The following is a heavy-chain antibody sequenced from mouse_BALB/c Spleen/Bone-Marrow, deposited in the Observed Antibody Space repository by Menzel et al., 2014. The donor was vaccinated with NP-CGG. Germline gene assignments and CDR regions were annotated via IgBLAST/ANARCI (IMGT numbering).Heavy chain of an antibody. CDR2: INPSNGRT. CDR1: GYTFTSYW. Sequence: VKLVESGAELVKPGASVKLSCKASGYTFTSYWMHWVKQRPGQGLEWIGEINPSNGRTNYNEKFKSRATLTVDKSSSPPYMKPSSRTSEDSAFYSGAKRTTRVVATDYWGKGPPLTVPS. D-gene: IGHD1-1*01. J-gene: IGHJ2*01. V-gene: IGHV1S81*02. CDR3: AKRTTRVVATDY.